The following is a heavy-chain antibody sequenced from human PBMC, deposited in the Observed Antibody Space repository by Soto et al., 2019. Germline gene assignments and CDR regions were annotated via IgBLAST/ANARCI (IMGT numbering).Heavy chain of an antibody. CDR2: MKRDGSEK. J-gene: IGHJ4*02. D-gene: IGHD6-6*01. Sequence: GGSLRLSCVASGFTFSNFWMSWVRQAPGKGLEWVANMKRDGSEKYYVDSEKGRFTISRDNAKNSLYLQMNSLRAEDTAVYYCARDRYSSSGIDYWGQGTLVTVSS. CDR1: GFTFSNFW. CDR3: ARDRYSSSGIDY. V-gene: IGHV3-7*05.